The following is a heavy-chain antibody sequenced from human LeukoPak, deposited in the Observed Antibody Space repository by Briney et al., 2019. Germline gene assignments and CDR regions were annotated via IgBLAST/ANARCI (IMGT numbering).Heavy chain of an antibody. V-gene: IGHV3-21*01. CDR3: ARGPEDEVVPAAIYWFDP. D-gene: IGHD2-2*02. CDR2: ISSSSSYI. Sequence: PGGSLRLSCAASGFTFSSYSMNWVRQAPGKGLEWVSSISSSSSYIYYADSVKGRFTISRDNAKNSLYLQMNSLRAEDTAVYYCARGPEDEVVPAAIYWFDPWGQGTLVTVSS. CDR1: GFTFSSYS. J-gene: IGHJ5*02.